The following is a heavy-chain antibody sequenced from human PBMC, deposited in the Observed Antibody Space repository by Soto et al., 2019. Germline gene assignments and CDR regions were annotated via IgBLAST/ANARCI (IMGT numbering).Heavy chain of an antibody. V-gene: IGHV3-15*07. CDR2: IKSKTDGGTT. J-gene: IGHJ6*02. CDR1: GFTFSNAW. D-gene: IGHD3-10*01. Sequence: NPGGSLRLSCAASGFTFSNAWMNWVRQAPGKGLEWVGRIKSKTDGGTTDYAAPVKGRFTISRDDSKNTLYLQMNSLKTEDTAVYYCTTDRKGSGSPNYYYYGMDVWGQGTTVTVSS. CDR3: TTDRKGSGSPNYYYYGMDV.